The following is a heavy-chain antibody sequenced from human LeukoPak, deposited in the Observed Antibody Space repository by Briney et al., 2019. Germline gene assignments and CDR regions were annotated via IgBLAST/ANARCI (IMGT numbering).Heavy chain of an antibody. Sequence: GGSLRLSCAASGFIFSSYGMHWVRQAPDKGLEWVAFIRYDGSGKYYADSVKGRFTISRDNSKNTLYLQMNSLRAEDTAVYFCAKNKGRIAARPDNWFDPWGQGTLVTVSS. CDR3: AKNKGRIAARPDNWFDP. CDR2: IRYDGSGK. CDR1: GFIFSSYG. V-gene: IGHV3-30*02. J-gene: IGHJ5*02. D-gene: IGHD6-6*01.